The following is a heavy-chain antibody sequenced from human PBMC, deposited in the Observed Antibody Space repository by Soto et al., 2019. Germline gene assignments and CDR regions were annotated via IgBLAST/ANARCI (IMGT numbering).Heavy chain of an antibody. CDR2: IIPIFGTA. D-gene: IGHD5-18*01. CDR3: ARLNERMGGYSYGLYFDY. CDR1: GGTFSSYA. J-gene: IGHJ4*02. Sequence: ASVKVSCKASGGTFSSYAISWVRQAPGQGLEWMGGIIPIFGTANYAQKFQGRVTITADESTSTAYMELSSLRSEDTAVYYCARLNERMGGYSYGLYFDYWGQGTLVTVSS. V-gene: IGHV1-69*13.